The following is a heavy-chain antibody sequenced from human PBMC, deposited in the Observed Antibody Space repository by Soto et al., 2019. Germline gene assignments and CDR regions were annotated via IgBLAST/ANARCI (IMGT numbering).Heavy chain of an antibody. D-gene: IGHD3-3*01. J-gene: IGHJ6*02. CDR3: ARPGTILGRNGMDV. CDR1: GYTFNTYG. Sequence: QAQLVQSGAEVKKPGASVKVSCKTSGYTFNTYGISWVRQVPGQGPEWMGWISGYNGYTKYAQKFQGRVTMTTAASTSTAYMDMRRLRSDDTAVYYCARPGTILGRNGMDVWGQGTTVIVSS. CDR2: ISGYNGYT. V-gene: IGHV1-18*04.